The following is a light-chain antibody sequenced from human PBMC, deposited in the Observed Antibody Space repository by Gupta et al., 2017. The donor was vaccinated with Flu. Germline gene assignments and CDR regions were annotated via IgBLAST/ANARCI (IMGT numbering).Light chain of an antibody. CDR2: GNI. V-gene: IGLV1-40*01. Sequence: SSNIGAGYDVHGYQQLPGTAPKLLIDGNITLPSGVPDRFSGSKSGTSASLAITGLQAEDEADYYCQAYDSILSLWVFGGGTKLTVL. J-gene: IGLJ3*02. CDR1: SSNIGAGYD. CDR3: QAYDSILSLWV.